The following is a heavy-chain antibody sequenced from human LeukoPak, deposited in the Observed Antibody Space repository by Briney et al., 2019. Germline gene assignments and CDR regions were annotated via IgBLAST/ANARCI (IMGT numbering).Heavy chain of an antibody. V-gene: IGHV4-34*01. Sequence: SETLSLTCAVYGGSFSGYYWSWIRQPPGKGLEWIGEINHSGSTNYNPSLKRRVTISVDTSKNQFSLKLSSVTAADTAVYYCARRPFGNGRRFTIFGVVTIYDAFDIWGQGTMVTVSS. CDR1: GGSFSGYY. CDR3: ARRPFGNGRRFTIFGVVTIYDAFDI. J-gene: IGHJ3*02. CDR2: INHSGST. D-gene: IGHD3-3*01.